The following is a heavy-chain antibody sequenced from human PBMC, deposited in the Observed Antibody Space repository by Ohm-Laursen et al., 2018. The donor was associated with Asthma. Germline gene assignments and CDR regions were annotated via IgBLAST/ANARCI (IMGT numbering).Heavy chain of an antibody. D-gene: IGHD3-9*01. Sequence: PSDTLSLTCAVSGSSVGDSDWRWVRQPPGREVEFIAYILFRGGANYNPSLKSRVTLSTDTSKNQVSLRLSSVSAADTALYFCTKLDWVQSMFDSWGPGTLVTVSS. CDR3: TKLDWVQSMFDS. V-gene: IGHV4-59*02. CDR2: ILFRGGA. J-gene: IGHJ4*02. CDR1: GSSVGDSD.